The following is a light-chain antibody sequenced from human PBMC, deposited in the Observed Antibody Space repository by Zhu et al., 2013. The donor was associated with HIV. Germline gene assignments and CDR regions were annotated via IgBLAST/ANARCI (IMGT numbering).Light chain of an antibody. CDR1: QRVYDK. CDR3: QQYNNWPPSYT. V-gene: IGKV3-15*01. J-gene: IGKJ2*01. CDR2: GAS. Sequence: EVVMTQSPGTLSVSPGERATLSCRASQRVYDKVAWYQQVPGQPPKLLIHGASTRAIGVPARFSGSGSGTEFTLTISSLQSEDFAVYYCQQYNNWPPSYTFGQGTKLEIK.